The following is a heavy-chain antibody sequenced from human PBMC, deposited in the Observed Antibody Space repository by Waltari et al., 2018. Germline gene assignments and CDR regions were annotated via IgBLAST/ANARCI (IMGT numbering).Heavy chain of an antibody. CDR1: GYTFTGYY. CDR3: ARDGAVNYDSSGYYYYFDY. V-gene: IGHV1-2*02. CDR2: INPNSGGT. D-gene: IGHD3-22*01. Sequence: QVQLVQSGAEVKKPGASVKVSCKASGYTFTGYYLHWVRQAPGHGLEWMGWINPNSGGTNYAQKFQGRVTMTRDTSISTAYMELSRLRSDDTAVYYCARDGAVNYDSSGYYYYFDYWGQGTLVTVSS. J-gene: IGHJ4*02.